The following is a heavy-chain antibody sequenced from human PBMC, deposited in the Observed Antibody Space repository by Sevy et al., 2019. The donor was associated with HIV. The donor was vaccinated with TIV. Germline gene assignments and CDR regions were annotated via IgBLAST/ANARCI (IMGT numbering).Heavy chain of an antibody. Sequence: SETLSLTCAVSGGSISTGAYSWNWIRQSPGKGLEWIGYIYHTGSSYYNPSLKSRVTISVDRSKNQFSLKLNSLTAADTAGYYCARDGGTVTTPGYFDYWGQGTLVTVSS. J-gene: IGHJ4*02. V-gene: IGHV4-30-2*06. D-gene: IGHD4-17*01. CDR2: IYHTGSS. CDR3: ARDGGTVTTPGYFDY. CDR1: GGSISTGAYS.